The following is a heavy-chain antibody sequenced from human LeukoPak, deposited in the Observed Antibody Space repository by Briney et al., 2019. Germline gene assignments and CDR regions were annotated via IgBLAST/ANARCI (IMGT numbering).Heavy chain of an antibody. J-gene: IGHJ3*02. CDR3: ARDRYYDSSGYYRHDAFDI. Sequence: GGSLRLSCAASGFTFSSYEMNWVRQAPGKGLEWVSYISSSGSTIYYADSVKGRFTISRDNAKNSLYLQMNSLRAEDTAVYYCARDRYYDSSGYYRHDAFDIWGQGTMVTVSS. CDR1: GFTFSSYE. D-gene: IGHD3-22*01. V-gene: IGHV3-48*03. CDR2: ISSSGSTI.